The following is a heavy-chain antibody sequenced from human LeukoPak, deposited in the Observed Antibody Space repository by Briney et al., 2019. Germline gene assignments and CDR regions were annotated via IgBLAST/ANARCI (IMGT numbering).Heavy chain of an antibody. D-gene: IGHD6-19*01. Sequence: ASVKVSCKASGYTFTTYGISWVRQAPGQGLEWMGWISAYSGNTNYAQKVQGRVTMTTHTSTSTAHMELRSLRSDDAAVYYCAGGDGSGWPNFDYWGQGTLVTVSS. J-gene: IGHJ4*02. CDR1: GYTFTTYG. V-gene: IGHV1-18*01. CDR2: ISAYSGNT. CDR3: AGGDGSGWPNFDY.